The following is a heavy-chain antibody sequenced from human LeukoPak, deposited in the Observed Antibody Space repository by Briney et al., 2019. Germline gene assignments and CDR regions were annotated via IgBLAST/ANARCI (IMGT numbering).Heavy chain of an antibody. J-gene: IGHJ4*02. V-gene: IGHV4-38-2*02. D-gene: IGHD3-22*01. CDR2: IYHRIT. CDR1: GYSISGGYY. Sequence: SETLSLTCIVSGYSISGGYYWDWIRQPPGKGLEWIGSIYHRITYYNPSLKSRVTISVDTSKNNFSLTLNSVTAADTAVYYCARSLDYYDSSGQKYWGRGILVTVSS. CDR3: ARSLDYYDSSGQKY.